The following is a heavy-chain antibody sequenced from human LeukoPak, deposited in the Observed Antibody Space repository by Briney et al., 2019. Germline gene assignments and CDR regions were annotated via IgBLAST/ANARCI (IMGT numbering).Heavy chain of an antibody. CDR2: INPNSGGT. Sequence: ASVKVSCKASGGTFSSYAISWVRQAPGQGLEWMGWINPNSGGTNYAQKFQGRVTMTRDTSISTAYMELSRLRSDDTAVYYCARAVGGSYDFDYWGQGTLVTVSS. V-gene: IGHV1-2*02. D-gene: IGHD1-26*01. CDR3: ARAVGGSYDFDY. CDR1: GGTFSSYA. J-gene: IGHJ4*02.